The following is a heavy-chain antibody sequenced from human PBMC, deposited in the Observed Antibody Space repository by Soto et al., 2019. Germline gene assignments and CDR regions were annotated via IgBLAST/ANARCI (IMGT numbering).Heavy chain of an antibody. Sequence: EVQLVESGGDLVQPGGSLRLSCAASGFTVSSHYMNWVRQAPGKGLEWVSLIQSGGSTFYADSVKGRFTISRDNSKNTLFLQMNRLRVEDTAMDYCSNDDVYCSGGSCYGGPMDVWGRGTTVTVSS. V-gene: IGHV3-66*01. CDR2: IQSGGST. D-gene: IGHD2-15*01. CDR1: GFTVSSHY. CDR3: SNDDVYCSGGSCYGGPMDV. J-gene: IGHJ6*03.